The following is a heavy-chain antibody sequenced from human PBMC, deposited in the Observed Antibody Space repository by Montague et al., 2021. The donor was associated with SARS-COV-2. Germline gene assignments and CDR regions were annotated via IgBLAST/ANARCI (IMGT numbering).Heavy chain of an antibody. D-gene: IGHD3-10*01. J-gene: IGHJ6*02. CDR2: IYTSGST. CDR1: GGSISSYY. Sequence: SETLSLTCTASGGSISSYYWCWIRQPSGKGLEWIGRIYTSGSTNXNPSRKGRVTMSVDTSKNQFSLKLSSVTAADTAVYYCAREAWFGDKTSASEYYGMDVGGQGTTVTVSS. V-gene: IGHV4-4*07. CDR3: AREAWFGDKTSASEYYGMDV.